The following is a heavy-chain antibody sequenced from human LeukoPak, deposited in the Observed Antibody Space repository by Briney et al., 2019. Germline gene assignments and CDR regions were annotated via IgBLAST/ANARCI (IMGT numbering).Heavy chain of an antibody. CDR2: ISYDGSNK. V-gene: IGHV3-30*03. D-gene: IGHD2-2*01. J-gene: IGHJ4*02. CDR3: AGKGYCSSTNCSPEGTLEY. Sequence: PGGSLRLSCAASGFTFSSYGMHWVREAPGKGLEWVAVISYDGSNKYYADSVKGRFTISRDNAKNTLYLQMNSLRGEDTAVYYCAGKGYCSSTNCSPEGTLEYWGQGTLVTDSS. CDR1: GFTFSSYG.